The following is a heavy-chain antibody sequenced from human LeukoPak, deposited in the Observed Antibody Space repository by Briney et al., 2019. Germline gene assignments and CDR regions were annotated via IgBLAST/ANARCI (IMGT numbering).Heavy chain of an antibody. D-gene: IGHD1-20*01. Sequence: PGGSLRLSCAASGFTFSSYSMNWVRQAPGKGLEWVSYISSSSSTIYYADSVKGRFTISRGNAKNSLYLQMNSLRDEDTAVYYCASTAPYNWNDPYFDYWGQGTLVTVSS. CDR2: ISSSSSTI. CDR1: GFTFSSYS. V-gene: IGHV3-48*02. J-gene: IGHJ4*02. CDR3: ASTAPYNWNDPYFDY.